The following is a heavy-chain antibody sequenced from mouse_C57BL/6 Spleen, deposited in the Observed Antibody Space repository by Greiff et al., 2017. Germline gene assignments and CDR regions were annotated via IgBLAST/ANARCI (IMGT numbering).Heavy chain of an antibody. CDR3: ARSRAAQATGY. V-gene: IGHV1-42*01. CDR1: GYSFTGYY. D-gene: IGHD3-2*02. Sequence: EVQLQQSGPELVKPGASVKISCKASGYSFTGYYMNWVKQSPEKSLEWIGEINPSTGGTTYNQKFKAKATLTVDKSSSTAYLQLKSLTSEDSAVYYCARSRAAQATGYWGQGTTRTVSS. J-gene: IGHJ2*01. CDR2: INPSTGGT.